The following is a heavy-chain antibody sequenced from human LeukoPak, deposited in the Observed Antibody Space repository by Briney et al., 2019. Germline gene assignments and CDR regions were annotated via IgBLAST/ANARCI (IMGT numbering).Heavy chain of an antibody. CDR3: ARGIADPYSFDS. CDR1: GGSINFYY. CDR2: IYSTGST. J-gene: IGHJ4*02. D-gene: IGHD6-13*01. Sequence: SETLSLTCTVSGGSINFYYWSWIRQPAGKGLEWIGRIYSTGSTNYSPSLKSRVTMSVDKSKNQFSLNLSSVTAADTAVYYCARGIADPYSFDSWGQGTLVTVSS. V-gene: IGHV4-4*07.